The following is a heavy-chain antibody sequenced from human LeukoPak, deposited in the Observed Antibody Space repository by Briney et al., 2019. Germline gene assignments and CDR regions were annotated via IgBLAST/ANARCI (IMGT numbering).Heavy chain of an antibody. CDR3: ARIRDGYNDAYDL. J-gene: IGHJ3*01. Sequence: SVKVSCKASGCTFSSYAISWVRHAPGQGLEWMGGIIPIFGTANYAQNFQGRVTLTRDTSTSTVYMELSSLRSEDTAIYYCARIRDGYNDAYDLWGQGTVVTVPS. CDR2: IIPIFGTA. CDR1: GCTFSSYA. D-gene: IGHD5-24*01. V-gene: IGHV1-69*05.